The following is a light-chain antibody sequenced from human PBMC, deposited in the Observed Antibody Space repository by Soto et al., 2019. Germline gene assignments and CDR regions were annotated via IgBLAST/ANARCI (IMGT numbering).Light chain of an antibody. CDR1: SSDVGSYNR. CDR2: EVT. V-gene: IGLV2-18*02. CDR3: SSYTSNSVV. Sequence: QSVLTQPPSVSGSPGQSVTISCTGTSSDVGSYNRVSWYQQPPGTAPKLMIYEVTNRPSGVPDRFSGSKSGNTASLTISGLQAEDEADYYCSSYTSNSVVFGGGTKLPVL. J-gene: IGLJ2*01.